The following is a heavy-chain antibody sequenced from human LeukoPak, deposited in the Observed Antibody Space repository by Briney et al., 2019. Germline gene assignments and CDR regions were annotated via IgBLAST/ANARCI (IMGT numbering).Heavy chain of an antibody. D-gene: IGHD3-16*02. V-gene: IGHV7-4-1*02. CDR3: ARGEIPSYVWGSYRTDY. CDR2: INTNTGNP. Sequence: ASVKVSCKASGYTFTNYAMNWVRQAPGQGLEWMGWINTNTGNPTYAQGFTGRFVFSLDTSVSTAYLQISSLKADDTAIYYCARGEIPSYVWGSYRTDYWGQGTLVTVSS. CDR1: GYTFTNYA. J-gene: IGHJ4*02.